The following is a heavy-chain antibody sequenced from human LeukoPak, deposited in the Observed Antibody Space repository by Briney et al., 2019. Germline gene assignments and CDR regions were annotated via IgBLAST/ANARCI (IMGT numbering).Heavy chain of an antibody. J-gene: IGHJ4*02. Sequence: SETLSLTCTVSGGSISSSSYYWGWIGQPPGKGLEWIGSIYYSGSTYYNPSLKSRVTISVDTSKNQFSLKLSSVTAPDSAVYYCASSVDTAMVWGQGTLVTVSS. CDR2: IYYSGST. CDR3: ASSVDTAMV. V-gene: IGHV4-39*01. D-gene: IGHD5-18*01. CDR1: GGSISSSSYY.